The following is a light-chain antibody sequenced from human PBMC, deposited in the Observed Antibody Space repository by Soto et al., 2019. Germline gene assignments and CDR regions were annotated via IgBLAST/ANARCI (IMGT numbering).Light chain of an antibody. CDR3: QQYGGSPWT. CDR2: GAS. J-gene: IGKJ1*01. V-gene: IGKV3-20*01. Sequence: EIVLTQSPGTLSLSPGERATLSCRASQSVRNYLAWYQQKPGQTPRLLISGASGRAAGIPDKFSGSGSGTDFTLTISRLEPEDFAVDYCQQYGGSPWTFGQGTKVDIK. CDR1: QSVRNY.